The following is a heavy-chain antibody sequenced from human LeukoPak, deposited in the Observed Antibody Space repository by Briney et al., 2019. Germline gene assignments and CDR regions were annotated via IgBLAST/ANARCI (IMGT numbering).Heavy chain of an antibody. CDR3: ARVGTTVIIASDP. CDR1: GGSFSGYY. CDR2: INHSGIT. V-gene: IGHV4-34*01. Sequence: SETLSLTCAVYGGSFSGYYWNWIRQPLGKGLEWIGEINHSGITNYNPSLKSRVTISVDTSKKQFSLKLNSVTAADTAVYYCARVGTTVIIASDPWGQGTQVIVSS. D-gene: IGHD4-23*01. J-gene: IGHJ5*02.